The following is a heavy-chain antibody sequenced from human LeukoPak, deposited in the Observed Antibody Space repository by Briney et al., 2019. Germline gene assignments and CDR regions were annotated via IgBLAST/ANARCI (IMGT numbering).Heavy chain of an antibody. CDR2: INYSGNT. V-gene: IGHV4-39*07. CDR1: GASISSSTYY. CDR3: ARVDSRSWYTPYFDS. D-gene: IGHD6-13*01. J-gene: IGHJ4*02. Sequence: SETLSLTCIVSGASISSSTYYWGWVRQPPGKGLEWIGSINYSGNTYYNPSLKSRVTISVDTSKNQFSLKLSSVTAADTAVYYCARVDSRSWYTPYFDSWGQGTLVTVSS.